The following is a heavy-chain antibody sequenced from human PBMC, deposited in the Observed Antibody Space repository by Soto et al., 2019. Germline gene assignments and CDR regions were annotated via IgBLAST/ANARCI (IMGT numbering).Heavy chain of an antibody. V-gene: IGHV1-69*02. CDR2: IFPALDIT. J-gene: IGHJ4*02. Sequence: SVKVSCKASGGTLSSSSITWVRQAPGQGLEWMGRIFPALDITNYAKKNQGRVAIVADKSTSTVYMELGSLRSEDTAVYYCASGDYVFWGQGTLVTVSS. CDR1: GGTLSSSS. D-gene: IGHD4-17*01. CDR3: ASGDYVF.